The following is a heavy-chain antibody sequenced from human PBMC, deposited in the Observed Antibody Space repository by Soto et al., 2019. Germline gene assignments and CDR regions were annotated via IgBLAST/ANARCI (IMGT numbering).Heavy chain of an antibody. CDR2: IIPILGIA. CDR3: ARAPTVTTKGNWFDP. J-gene: IGHJ5*02. D-gene: IGHD4-17*01. V-gene: IGHV1-69*02. Sequence: QVQLVQSGAEVKKPGSSVKVSCKASGGTFSSYTISWVRQAPGQGLEWMGRIIPILGIAHYAQKFQGRVTITADKSPSTAYMELSSLRTEDTAVYYCARAPTVTTKGNWFDPWGQGTLVTVSS. CDR1: GGTFSSYT.